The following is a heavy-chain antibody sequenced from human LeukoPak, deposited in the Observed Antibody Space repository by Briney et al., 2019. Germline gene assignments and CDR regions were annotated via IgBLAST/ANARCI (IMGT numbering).Heavy chain of an antibody. D-gene: IGHD6-19*01. V-gene: IGHV5-51*01. CDR2: IYPGDSDT. CDR1: GSSFTSYW. Sequence: GESLKISCKGSGSSFTSYWIGWVRQMPGKGLEWMGIIYPGDSDTRYSPSFQGQVTISADKSISTAYLQWSSLKASDTAMYYCARHSARPDSGWYSFVDYWGQGTLVTVSS. CDR3: ARHSARPDSGWYSFVDY. J-gene: IGHJ4*02.